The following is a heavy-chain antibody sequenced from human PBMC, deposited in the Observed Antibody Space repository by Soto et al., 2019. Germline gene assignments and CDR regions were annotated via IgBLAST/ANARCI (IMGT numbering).Heavy chain of an antibody. CDR3: ARDPVNCGGDCYTFDL. CDR1: GGTFSSYA. D-gene: IGHD2-21*02. J-gene: IGHJ2*01. Sequence: QVQLVQSGAEVKKPGSSVKVSCKASGGTFSSYAISWVRQAPGQGLEWMGGIIPIFGTANYAQKFQGRVTITADESTSXAYMELSSLRSEDTAVYYCARDPVNCGGDCYTFDLWGRGTLVTVSS. CDR2: IIPIFGTA. V-gene: IGHV1-69*12.